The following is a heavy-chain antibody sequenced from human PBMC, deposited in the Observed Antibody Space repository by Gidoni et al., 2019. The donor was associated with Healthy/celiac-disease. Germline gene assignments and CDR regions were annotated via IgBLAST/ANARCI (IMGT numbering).Heavy chain of an antibody. CDR3: ASPRYCSGGSCRYYYGMDV. J-gene: IGHJ6*02. Sequence: QLQLQESGPGLVKPSETLSLTCTVSGGSICSSSYYWGWIRQPPGKGLEWIGSIYYSGSTYYNPSLKSRVTISVDTSKNQFSLKLSSVTAADTAVYYCASPRYCSGGSCRYYYGMDVWGQGTTVTVSS. D-gene: IGHD2-15*01. CDR1: GGSICSSSYY. CDR2: IYYSGST. V-gene: IGHV4-39*01.